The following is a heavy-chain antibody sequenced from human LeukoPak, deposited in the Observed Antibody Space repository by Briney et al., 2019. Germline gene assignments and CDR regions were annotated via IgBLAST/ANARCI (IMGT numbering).Heavy chain of an antibody. CDR1: GYIFDDHG. CDR3: ARGLGTSGHWTAIDI. CDR2: INWNGGST. V-gene: IGHV3-20*04. D-gene: IGHD2-21*02. J-gene: IGHJ4*02. Sequence: PGGSLRLSCAASGYIFDDHGMSWVRQAPGKGLERVAGINWNGGSTGYADSVKGRFTISRDNAKNSLCLQMNNLRAEDTAVYFCARGLGTSGHWTAIDIWGQGALVTVSS.